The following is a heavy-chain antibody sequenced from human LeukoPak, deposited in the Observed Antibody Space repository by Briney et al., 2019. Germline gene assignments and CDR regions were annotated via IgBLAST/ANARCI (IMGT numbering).Heavy chain of an antibody. D-gene: IGHD3-10*01. CDR2: MNPNSGNT. J-gene: IGHJ6*02. Sequence: GASVKVSCKASGYTFTSYDINWVRQATGQGLEWMGWMNPNSGNTGYAQKFQGRVTMTRNTSISTAYMELSSLRSEDTAVYYCARGPWNPMVRGVRVLHGMDVWGQGTTVTVSS. CDR1: GYTFTSYD. CDR3: ARGPWNPMVRGVRVLHGMDV. V-gene: IGHV1-8*01.